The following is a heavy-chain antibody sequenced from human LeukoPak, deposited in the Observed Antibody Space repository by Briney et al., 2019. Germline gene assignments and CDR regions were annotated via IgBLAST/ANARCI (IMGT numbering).Heavy chain of an antibody. J-gene: IGHJ4*02. CDR2: IWYDGSNK. CDR1: GFTFDDYA. D-gene: IGHD3-10*01. V-gene: IGHV3-33*08. Sequence: GGSLRLSCAASGFTFDDYAMHWVRQAPGKGLEWVAVIWYDGSNKYYADSVKGRFTISRDNSKNTLYLQMNSLRAEDTAVYYCARAGSITMVRGVISYFDYWGQGTLVTVSS. CDR3: ARAGSITMVRGVISYFDY.